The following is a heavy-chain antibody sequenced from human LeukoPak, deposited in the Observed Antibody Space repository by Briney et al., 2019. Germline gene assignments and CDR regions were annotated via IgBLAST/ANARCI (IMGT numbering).Heavy chain of an antibody. CDR2: INPNSGGT. J-gene: IGHJ4*02. CDR3: ARDLLWFGAVDY. Sequence: ASVKVSCKASGYTFTGYYMHWVRQAPAQGLEWMGWINPNSGGTNYAQKFQGRVTMTRDTSISTAYMELSRLRSDDTAVYYCARDLLWFGAVDYWGQGTLVTVSS. CDR1: GYTFTGYY. D-gene: IGHD3-10*01. V-gene: IGHV1-2*02.